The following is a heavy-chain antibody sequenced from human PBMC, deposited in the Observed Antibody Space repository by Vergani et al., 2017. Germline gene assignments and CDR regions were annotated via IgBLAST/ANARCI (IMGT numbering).Heavy chain of an antibody. D-gene: IGHD6-13*01. CDR2: INHNGST. CDR1: RGSFSGYY. CDR3: AVAAAGRGDFDY. V-gene: IGHV4-34*01. Sequence: QVQLQQWGAGLLKPPETLSLTCTVYRGSFSGYYWSWIRQPPGKGLEWIGEINHNGSTNYNPTLKSRVTISIDTSKNQFSLKLNSVTAADTAVYYCAVAAAGRGDFDYWGQGTLVTVSS. J-gene: IGHJ4*02.